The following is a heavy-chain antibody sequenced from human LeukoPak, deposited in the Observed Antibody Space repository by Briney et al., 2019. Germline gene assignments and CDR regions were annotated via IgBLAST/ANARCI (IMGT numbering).Heavy chain of an antibody. CDR3: ARPVYSGYTAFYYGMDV. D-gene: IGHD5-12*01. J-gene: IGHJ6*02. CDR2: ISYDGSSK. Sequence: GGSLSLSCSASGFTFGSYGMHWVRQAPGKGLEWVGVISYDGSSKFYPDSVKGRFTISKDNPKNTLSLQMNSLRADDSAVYYCARPVYSGYTAFYYGMDVWGQGTTVTVSS. CDR1: GFTFGSYG. V-gene: IGHV3-30*03.